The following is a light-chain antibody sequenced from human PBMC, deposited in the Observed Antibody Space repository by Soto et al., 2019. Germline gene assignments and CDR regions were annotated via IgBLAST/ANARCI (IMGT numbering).Light chain of an antibody. V-gene: IGLV4-60*03. CDR3: ETWDSNFWV. CDR1: SGHSSYI. J-gene: IGLJ3*02. CDR2: LEGSGSY. Sequence: QPVLTQSSSASASLGSSVKLTCTLSSGHSSYIIAWHQQQPGKAPRYLMKLEGSGSYNKGSGVPDRFSGSSSGADRYLTISNLQSEDEADYYCETWDSNFWVFGGGTTLTVL.